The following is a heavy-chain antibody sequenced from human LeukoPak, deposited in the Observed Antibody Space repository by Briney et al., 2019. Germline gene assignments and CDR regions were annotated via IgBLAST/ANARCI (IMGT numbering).Heavy chain of an antibody. V-gene: IGHV4-61*02. J-gene: IGHJ3*02. CDR1: GGSISSGSYY. CDR3: ARVAKGLISGYAFDI. CDR2: IYTSGST. D-gene: IGHD1-26*01. Sequence: SQTLSLTCTVSGGSISSGSYYWSWIRQPAGKGLEWIGRIYTSGSTNYNPSLKSRVTISVGTSKNQFSLKLSSVTAADTAVYYCARVAKGLISGYAFDIWGQGTMVTVSS.